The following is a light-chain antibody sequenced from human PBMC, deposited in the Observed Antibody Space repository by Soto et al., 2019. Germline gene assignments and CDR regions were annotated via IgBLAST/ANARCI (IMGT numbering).Light chain of an antibody. CDR2: AAS. CDR3: QQLNTVPHT. Sequence: DIQMTQSPSSLSASVGDRVSITCRTSQGIETYLNWYQQKSGKAPKLQIYAASSLQSGVPSRFRGSGSGTEFTLRISSLQPEDFATYYCQQLNTVPHTVGQATKVDIK. V-gene: IGKV1-17*01. J-gene: IGKJ1*01. CDR1: QGIETY.